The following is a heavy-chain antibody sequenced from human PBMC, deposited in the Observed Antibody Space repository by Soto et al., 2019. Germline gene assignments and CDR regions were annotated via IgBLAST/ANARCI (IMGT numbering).Heavy chain of an antibody. D-gene: IGHD3-10*01. CDR1: GFTFSSYA. V-gene: IGHV3-23*01. J-gene: IGHJ4*02. CDR2: ISGSGGST. Sequence: PGGSLRLSCAASGFTFSSYAMSWVRQAPGKGLEWVSAISGSGGSTYYADSVKGRFTISRDNSKNTLYLQMNSLRAEDTAVYYWAKVGRLWFGESPIDYWGQGTLVTVSS. CDR3: AKVGRLWFGESPIDY.